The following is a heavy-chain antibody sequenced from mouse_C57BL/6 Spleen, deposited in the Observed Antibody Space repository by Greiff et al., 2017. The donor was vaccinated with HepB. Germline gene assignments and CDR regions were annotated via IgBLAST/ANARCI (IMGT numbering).Heavy chain of an antibody. V-gene: IGHV2-2*01. CDR3: ARMNYGSRGYFDV. J-gene: IGHJ1*03. D-gene: IGHD1-1*01. CDR1: GFSLTSYG. CDR2: IWSGGST. Sequence: QVQLKDSGPGLVQSSQSLSIPCTVSGFSLTSYGVHWVRPSPGKGLERLGVIWSGGSTDYNAAFISRLSISKDNSKSQVFFKMNSLQADDTAIYYCARMNYGSRGYFDVWGTGTTVTVSS.